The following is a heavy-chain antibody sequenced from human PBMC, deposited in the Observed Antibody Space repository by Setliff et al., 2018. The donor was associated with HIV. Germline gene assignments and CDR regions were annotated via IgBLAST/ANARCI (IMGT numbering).Heavy chain of an antibody. CDR3: TTAQWVLVGATPFDY. Sequence: PGGSLRLSCAASGLTFSNAWMNWVRQAPGKGLEWVGRIKSKSDGGTKDYAAPVKGRFTISRDDSKNTLFLQMNSLKTEDTAVYYCTTAQWVLVGATPFDYWGQGALVTVSS. J-gene: IGHJ4*02. V-gene: IGHV3-15*01. CDR2: IKSKSDGGTK. CDR1: GLTFSNAW. D-gene: IGHD1-26*01.